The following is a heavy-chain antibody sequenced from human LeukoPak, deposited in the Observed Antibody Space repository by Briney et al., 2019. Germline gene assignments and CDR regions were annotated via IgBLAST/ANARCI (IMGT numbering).Heavy chain of an antibody. CDR1: GFTFSNSW. Sequence: GESLRLSCAASGFTFSNSWMQWVRQVPGKGLVWFSRINTDGTSTSYADSARGRFIISRDNAKNTLYLQMNSLRAEDTAVYYCARPQQGGTTRSHGLDVWGQGTTVTVSS. J-gene: IGHJ6*02. D-gene: IGHD2-2*01. V-gene: IGHV3-74*01. CDR2: INTDGTST. CDR3: ARPQQGGTTRSHGLDV.